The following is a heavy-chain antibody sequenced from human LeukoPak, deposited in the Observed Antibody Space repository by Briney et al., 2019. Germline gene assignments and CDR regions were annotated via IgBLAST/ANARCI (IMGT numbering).Heavy chain of an antibody. CDR2: ISPYNGKT. J-gene: IGHJ4*02. D-gene: IGHD6-13*01. V-gene: IGHV1-18*01. Sequence: ASXXXXCKGSXYSFXNYVINWVRQVPGQGGEWIGWISPYNGKTDYAQKLQGRVNFTKERDTRTDYMEMRSLRSDATAVYYCARPCTSWYTTYYFDSWGQGTLVTVSS. CDR3: ARPCTSWYTTYYFDS. CDR1: XYSFXNYV.